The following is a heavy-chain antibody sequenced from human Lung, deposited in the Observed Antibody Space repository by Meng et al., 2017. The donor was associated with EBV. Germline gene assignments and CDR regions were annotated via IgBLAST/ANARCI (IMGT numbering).Heavy chain of an antibody. CDR1: GGSISSGDYY. D-gene: IGHD4-17*01. CDR3: AVTTVRAPAYFDL. Sequence: QVQLQESGQGLVKPSQTLSLTCTVSGGSISSGDYYWSWIRQPPGKGLEWIGYIYYSGSTYYNPSLKSRVTISVDTSKNQFSLKLSSVTAADTAVYYCAVTTVRAPAYFDLWGRGTLVTVSS. V-gene: IGHV4-30-4*01. J-gene: IGHJ2*01. CDR2: IYYSGST.